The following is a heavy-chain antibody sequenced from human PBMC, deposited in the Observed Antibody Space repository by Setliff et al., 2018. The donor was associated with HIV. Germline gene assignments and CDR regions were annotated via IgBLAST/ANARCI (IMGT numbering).Heavy chain of an antibody. D-gene: IGHD6-19*01. J-gene: IGHJ4*02. V-gene: IGHV3-21*01. CDR1: EFTFSSYT. CDR2: ITGSGSYI. Sequence: GGSLRLSCAASEFTFSSYTMNWVRQAPGKGLEWVSSITGSGSYIYYADSVKGRFTISRDNAKKSLYLQMNSLRAEDTAVYFCARDRDQGYSSGWPRDWGQGTLVTVSS. CDR3: ARDRDQGYSSGWPRD.